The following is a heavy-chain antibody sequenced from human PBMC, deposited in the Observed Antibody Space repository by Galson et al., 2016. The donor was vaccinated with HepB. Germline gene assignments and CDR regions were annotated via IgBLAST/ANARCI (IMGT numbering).Heavy chain of an antibody. CDR3: ARDTTPSGTYYVGYFDS. CDR1: GGTFSNYG. V-gene: IGHV1-69*10. D-gene: IGHD1-26*01. Sequence: SVKVSCKASGGTFSNYGFSWVRQAPGQGLEWMGGIIPLLGTTHYAQSFQGRVTITADKSTSTVNMELTGLRSEDTAVYFCARDTTPSGTYYVGYFDSWGQGTLVTVSS. J-gene: IGHJ4*02. CDR2: IIPLLGTT.